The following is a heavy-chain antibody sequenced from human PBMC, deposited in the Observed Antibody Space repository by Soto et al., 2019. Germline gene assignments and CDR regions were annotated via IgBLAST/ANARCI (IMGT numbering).Heavy chain of an antibody. Sequence: GGSLRLSCAASGFTFSSYAMHWVRQAPGKGLEWVAVISYDGSNKYYADSVKGRFTISRDNSKNTLYLQMNSLRAEDTAVYYCAREFLKAVAGFDYWGQGTQVTVSS. D-gene: IGHD6-19*01. V-gene: IGHV3-30-3*01. CDR1: GFTFSSYA. CDR3: AREFLKAVAGFDY. CDR2: ISYDGSNK. J-gene: IGHJ4*02.